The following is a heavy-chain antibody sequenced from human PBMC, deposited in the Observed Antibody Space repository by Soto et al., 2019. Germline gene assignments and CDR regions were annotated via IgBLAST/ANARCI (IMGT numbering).Heavy chain of an antibody. CDR3: ARAGYDSSGYYFYAMDV. D-gene: IGHD3-22*01. V-gene: IGHV3-13*05. CDR1: GFILSGYD. J-gene: IGHJ6*02. CDR2: IGTAGDP. Sequence: EEQLVESGGGLVQPVGSLRLSCVASGFILSGYDMHWVRQATGEGLEWVSAIGTAGDPYYSGSVKGRFTISRGNAENSVYLQLNSLRAGDTAVYYCARAGYDSSGYYFYAMDVWGPGTTVTVSS.